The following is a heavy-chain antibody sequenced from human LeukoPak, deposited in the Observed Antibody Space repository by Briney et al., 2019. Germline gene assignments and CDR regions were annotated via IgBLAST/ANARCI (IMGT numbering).Heavy chain of an antibody. V-gene: IGHV1-46*01. J-gene: IGHJ6*02. D-gene: IGHD3-22*01. Sequence: ASVKVSCKASGYTFTSYYMHWVRQAPGQGLEWMGIINPSGGSTSYAQKFQGRVTMTRDTSTSTVYMELSSPRSEDTAVYYCARLGLVGYDSSGYYYGVRYGMDVWGQGTTVTVSS. CDR3: ARLGLVGYDSSGYYYGVRYGMDV. CDR1: GYTFTSYY. CDR2: INPSGGST.